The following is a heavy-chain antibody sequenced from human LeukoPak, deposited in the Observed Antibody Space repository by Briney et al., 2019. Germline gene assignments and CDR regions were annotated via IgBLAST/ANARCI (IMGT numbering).Heavy chain of an antibody. D-gene: IGHD4-17*01. CDR2: IYYSGST. V-gene: IGHV4-31*03. J-gene: IGHJ2*01. CDR3: ARDLSSDGDFYWYFDL. Sequence: ASETLSLTCTVSGGSISSGGYYWSWIRQHPGKGLEWIGYIYYSGSTYYNPSLKSRVTISVDTSKNQFSLKLSSVTAADTAVYYCARDLSSDGDFYWYFDLWGRGTLVTVSS. CDR1: GGSISSGGYY.